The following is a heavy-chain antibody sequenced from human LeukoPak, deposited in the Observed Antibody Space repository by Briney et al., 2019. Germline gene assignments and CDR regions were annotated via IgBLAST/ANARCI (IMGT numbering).Heavy chain of an antibody. D-gene: IGHD3-22*01. J-gene: IGHJ4*02. Sequence: GGSLRLSCAASGFTFSDAWMSWVRQAPGEGREWVGRIKSKTDGGTTDDAAPVEGRFTISRDDSKNTLYLQMNRLKTEETAMYYCTRGDSNHQYWGQRTLVTVSS. CDR3: TRGDSNHQY. V-gene: IGHV3-15*01. CDR1: GFTFSDAW. CDR2: IKSKTDGGTT.